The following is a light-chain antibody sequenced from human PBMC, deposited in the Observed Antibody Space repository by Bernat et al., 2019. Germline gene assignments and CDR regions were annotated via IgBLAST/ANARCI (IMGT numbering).Light chain of an antibody. Sequence: SSKLTQDPAVSVALGQTVRITCQGDSLRRYYASWYQQKPGQAPILVLYGKNNRPSGIPDRFSGSSSGNTASLTITGAQAEDEADYYCDSRDSSGKHHVFGTGTKVTVL. CDR3: DSRDSSGKHHV. V-gene: IGLV3-19*01. CDR1: SLRRYY. CDR2: GKN. J-gene: IGLJ1*01.